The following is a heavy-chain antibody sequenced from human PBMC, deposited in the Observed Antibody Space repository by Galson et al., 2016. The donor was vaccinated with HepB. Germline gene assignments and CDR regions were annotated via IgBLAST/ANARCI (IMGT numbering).Heavy chain of an antibody. Sequence: SVKVSCKASGSTFTGYFIHWVRQAPGQGLEWMGRINPYTGGTYYAQKFQGRVTMTRDTSISTAYMELSSLRSDDTAVYYRARVGSRVTLYSFDYWGQGTLVTVSS. CDR3: ARVGSRVTLYSFDY. J-gene: IGHJ4*02. CDR2: INPYTGGT. CDR1: GSTFTGYF. V-gene: IGHV1-2*06. D-gene: IGHD3-10*01.